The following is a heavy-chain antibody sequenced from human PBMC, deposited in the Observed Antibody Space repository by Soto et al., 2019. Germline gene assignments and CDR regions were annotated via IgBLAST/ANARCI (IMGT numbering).Heavy chain of an antibody. CDR1: GDSISSDNW. Sequence: QVQLQASGPGLVKPSGTLSLPCAVSGDSISSDNWWSWARQLPGKWLEWIVEIYHSGSTNYNPSLKSPVSISLDKSKNQFSLKLSSVIAADTAVYYCARACADSTIFSYYGIDVWGQGTTVAVSS. D-gene: IGHD2-2*01. CDR3: ARACADSTIFSYYGIDV. V-gene: IGHV4-4*02. J-gene: IGHJ6*02. CDR2: IYHSGST.